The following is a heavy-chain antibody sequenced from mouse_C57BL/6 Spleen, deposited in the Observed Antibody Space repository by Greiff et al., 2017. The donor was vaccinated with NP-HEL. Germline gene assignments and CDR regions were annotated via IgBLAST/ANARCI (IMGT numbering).Heavy chain of an antibody. D-gene: IGHD2-4*01. CDR2: IYPSDSET. J-gene: IGHJ4*01. CDR1: GYTFTSYW. CDR3: ASRDDYDGAYAMDY. Sequence: QVQLQQPGAELVRPGSSVKLSCKASGYTFTSYWMDWVKQRPGQGLEWIGNIYPSDSETHYNQKFKDKATLTVDKSSSTAYMQLSSLTSEDSAVYYWASRDDYDGAYAMDYWGQGTSVTVSS. V-gene: IGHV1-61*01.